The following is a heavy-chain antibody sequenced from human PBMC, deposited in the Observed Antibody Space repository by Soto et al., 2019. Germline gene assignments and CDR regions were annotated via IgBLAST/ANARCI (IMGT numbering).Heavy chain of an antibody. CDR3: ARDEVAVALGRFVL. CDR2: ISSSSSYI. J-gene: IGHJ2*01. D-gene: IGHD7-27*01. V-gene: IGHV3-21*01. CDR1: GFTFSSYS. Sequence: EVQLVESGGGLVKPGGSLRLSCAASGFTFSSYSMNSVRHAPGKWLEWVSSISSSSSYIYYADSVKGRFTISRDTAKNPLYLQMNSLRAEDTAVYYCARDEVAVALGRFVLLGRGTLVTVSS.